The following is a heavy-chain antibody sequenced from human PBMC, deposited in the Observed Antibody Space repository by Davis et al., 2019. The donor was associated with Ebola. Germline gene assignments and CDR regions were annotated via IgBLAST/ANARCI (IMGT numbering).Heavy chain of an antibody. CDR2: IPYDGNNK. CDR1: GFTFNNYG. J-gene: IGHJ6*04. Sequence: PGGSLRLSCAASGFTFNNYGMHWVRQGPGKGLEWVAAIPYDGNNKYYADSVKGRFTISRDNSKNTLYLQMNSLRAEDTAVYYCARDQGNQYYYYGMDVWGKGTTVTVSS. CDR3: ARDQGNQYYYYGMDV. V-gene: IGHV3-30*03. D-gene: IGHD1-14*01.